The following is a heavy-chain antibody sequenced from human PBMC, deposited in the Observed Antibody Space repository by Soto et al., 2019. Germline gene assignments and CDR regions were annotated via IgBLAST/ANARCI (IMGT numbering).Heavy chain of an antibody. Sequence: ASVKVSCKASGYTFTSYGIHWVRQAPGQRLEWMGWINAANGDTIYSPKFQGRVTITRDTSASTAYMGLSSLRSEDTALYYCVRRHVSATGIDWFDPWGQGTQVTV. CDR2: INAANGDT. CDR1: GYTFTSYG. J-gene: IGHJ5*02. D-gene: IGHD6-13*01. CDR3: VRRHVSATGIDWFDP. V-gene: IGHV1-3*01.